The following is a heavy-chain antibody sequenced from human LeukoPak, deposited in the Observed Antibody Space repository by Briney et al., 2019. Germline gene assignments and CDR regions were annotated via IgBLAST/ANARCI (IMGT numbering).Heavy chain of an antibody. V-gene: IGHV4-38-2*01. D-gene: IGHD3-22*01. CDR1: GYSISSGYY. J-gene: IGHJ4*02. CDR2: IYHSGST. Sequence: SETLSLTCAVSGYSISSGYYWGWIRQPPGKGLEWIGSIYHSGSTYYNPSPKSRVTISVDTSKNQFSLKLSSVTAADTAVYYCARLTDDSSYYWGQGTLVTVSS. CDR3: ARLTDDSSYY.